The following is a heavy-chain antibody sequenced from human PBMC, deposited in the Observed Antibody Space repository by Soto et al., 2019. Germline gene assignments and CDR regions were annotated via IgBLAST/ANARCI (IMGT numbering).Heavy chain of an antibody. J-gene: IGHJ3*02. D-gene: IGHD5-12*01. CDR2: ISSSGSTI. V-gene: IGHV3-48*03. Sequence: GGSLRLSCAASGFTFSSYEMNWVRQAPGKGLEWVSYISSSGSTIYYADSVKGRFTISRDNAKNSLYLQMNSLRAEDTAVYYCARVSGYQAFDIWGQGTMVTVS. CDR1: GFTFSSYE. CDR3: ARVSGYQAFDI.